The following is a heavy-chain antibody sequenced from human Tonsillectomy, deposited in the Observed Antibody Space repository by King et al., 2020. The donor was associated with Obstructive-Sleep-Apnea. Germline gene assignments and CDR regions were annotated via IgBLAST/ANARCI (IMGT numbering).Heavy chain of an antibody. V-gene: IGHV3-33*06. D-gene: IGHD1-14*01. Sequence: HVQLVESGGGVVQPGRSLRLSCGASGFNFSNYGMHWVRQAPGKGLEWVAVIWYDGINKYYADSVKGRFTISSDNSKNTLDLQMNSLRAEATAVYYCAKGVGRKWGQGTLVTVSS. CDR1: GFNFSNYG. CDR3: AKGVGRK. CDR2: IWYDGINK. J-gene: IGHJ4*02.